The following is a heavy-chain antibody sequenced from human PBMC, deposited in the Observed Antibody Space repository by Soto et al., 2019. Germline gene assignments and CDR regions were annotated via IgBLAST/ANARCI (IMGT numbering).Heavy chain of an antibody. CDR3: ARRYGYSFDY. V-gene: IGHV4-59*08. Sequence: QVQLQESGPGLVKPSETLSLTCTVSGGSISSYYWSWIRQPPGKGLEWIGYIYYSGSTNYNPSLRSRVTISVDTSKIQFSLTLGSMTAADTAVYYCARRYGYSFDYWGQGTLVTVSS. CDR2: IYYSGST. D-gene: IGHD1-1*01. CDR1: GGSISSYY. J-gene: IGHJ4*02.